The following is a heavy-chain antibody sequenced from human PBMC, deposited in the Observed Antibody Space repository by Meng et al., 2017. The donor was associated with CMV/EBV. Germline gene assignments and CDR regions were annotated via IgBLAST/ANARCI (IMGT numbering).Heavy chain of an antibody. Sequence: SVKVSCKASGGTFISYAISWVRQAPGQGLEWMGGIIPIFGTANYAQKFQGRVTITTDESTSTAYMELSSLRSEDTAVYYCARAQVVVVPAAIHYYYYGMDVWGQGTTVTVSS. J-gene: IGHJ6*02. CDR1: GGTFISYA. V-gene: IGHV1-69*05. D-gene: IGHD2-2*01. CDR3: ARAQVVVVPAAIHYYYYGMDV. CDR2: IIPIFGTA.